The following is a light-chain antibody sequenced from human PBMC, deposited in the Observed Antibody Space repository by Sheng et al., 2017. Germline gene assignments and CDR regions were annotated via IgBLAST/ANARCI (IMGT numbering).Light chain of an antibody. CDR2: AAS. CDR1: QAISDY. Sequence: DIQMTQSPSSLSASVGDRVTITCRASQAISDYLAWYQQKSGTVPKLLIYAASTLQSGVPSRFSGSGSGTDFTLTISSLQPEDFATYYCQSYHSAPFTFGPGTKVDIK. V-gene: IGKV1-27*01. CDR3: QSYHSAPFT. J-gene: IGKJ3*01.